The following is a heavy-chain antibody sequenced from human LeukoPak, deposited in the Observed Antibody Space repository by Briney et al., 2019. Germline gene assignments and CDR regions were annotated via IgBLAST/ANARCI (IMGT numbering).Heavy chain of an antibody. J-gene: IGHJ6*03. Sequence: PSETLSLTCTVSGGSISSYYWSWIRQPAGKGLEWIGRIYTSGSTNYNPSLKSRVTMSVDTSKNQFSLKLSSLTAADTAVYYCARGEGVATTHLYYYYMDVWGKGTTVTVSS. CDR1: GGSISSYY. CDR2: IYTSGST. V-gene: IGHV4-4*07. CDR3: ARGEGVATTHLYYYYMDV. D-gene: IGHD5-12*01.